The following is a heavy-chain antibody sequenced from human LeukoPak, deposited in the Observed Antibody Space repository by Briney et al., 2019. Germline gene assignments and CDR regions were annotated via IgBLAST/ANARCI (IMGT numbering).Heavy chain of an antibody. CDR1: GFPFSNFA. D-gene: IGHD3-16*02. CDR3: VKDVWRLGELSS. V-gene: IGHV3-23*01. Sequence: PGGSLRLSCAASGFPFSNFAMSWVRQAPGKGLEWVSVITGSGAGPYYADSVKGRFTTFRDDSKNTLFLQMNSLRVGDTALYYCVKDVWRLGELSSWGQGTLVTVSS. J-gene: IGHJ5*02. CDR2: ITGSGAGP.